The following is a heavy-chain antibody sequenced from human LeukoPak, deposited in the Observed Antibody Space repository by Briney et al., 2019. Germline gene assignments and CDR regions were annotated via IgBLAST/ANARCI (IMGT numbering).Heavy chain of an antibody. D-gene: IGHD3-22*01. J-gene: IGHJ3*02. CDR1: GGSFSGYY. CDR3: ARQIVVVTAGAFDI. CDR2: INHSGST. V-gene: IGHV4-34*01. Sequence: SETLSLTCAVYGGSFSGYYWSWIRQAPGKGLEWIGEINHSGSTNYNPSLKSRVTISVDTSKNQFSLKLSSVTAADTAVYYCARQIVVVTAGAFDIWGQGTMVTVSS.